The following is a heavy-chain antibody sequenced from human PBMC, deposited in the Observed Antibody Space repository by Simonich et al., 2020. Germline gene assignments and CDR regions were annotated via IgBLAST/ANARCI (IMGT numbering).Heavy chain of an antibody. CDR1: GYTFTSYG. Sequence: QVQLVQSGAEVKKPGASVKVSCKASGYTFTSYGICWVRQAPGQGLEWMEGISAYNGNTNYAQKLQGRVTMTTDTSTSTAYMELRSLRSDDTAVYYCARASRGTWWYYYFDYWGQGTLVTVSS. CDR3: ARASRGTWWYYYFDY. D-gene: IGHD2-15*01. V-gene: IGHV1-18*01. CDR2: ISAYNGNT. J-gene: IGHJ4*02.